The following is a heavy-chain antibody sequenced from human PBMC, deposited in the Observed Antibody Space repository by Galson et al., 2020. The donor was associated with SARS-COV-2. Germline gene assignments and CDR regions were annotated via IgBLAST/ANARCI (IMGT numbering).Heavy chain of an antibody. CDR3: ASSLLWFSPLDV. J-gene: IGHJ6*02. CDR1: GFTFSSYG. V-gene: IGHV3-33*01. D-gene: IGHD3-10*01. Sequence: GGSLRLSCAASGFTFSSYGMHWVRQAPGKGLEWVAVIWYDGSNKYYADSVKGRFTISRDNSKNTLYLQMNSLRAEDTAVYYCASSLLWFSPLDVWGQGTTVTVSS. CDR2: IWYDGSNK.